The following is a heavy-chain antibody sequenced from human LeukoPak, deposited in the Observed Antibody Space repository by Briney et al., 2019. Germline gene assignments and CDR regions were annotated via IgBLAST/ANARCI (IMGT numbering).Heavy chain of an antibody. CDR3: TTVSGSDTAAFDI. CDR1: GFTFSNAW. D-gene: IGHD1-26*01. Sequence: GGSLRLSCAASGFTFSNAWMNWVRQAPGKGLEWVGRIKSNTDGGTTDYAAPVKGRITISRDDPKNTLYLQMNSLKTEDTAVYYWTTVSGSDTAAFDIWGQGTMVTVSS. CDR2: IKSNTDGGTT. J-gene: IGHJ3*02. V-gene: IGHV3-15*01.